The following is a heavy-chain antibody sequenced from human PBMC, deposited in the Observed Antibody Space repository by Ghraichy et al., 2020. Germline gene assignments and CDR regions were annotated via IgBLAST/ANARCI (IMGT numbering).Heavy chain of an antibody. CDR2: ISGSGGST. Sequence: GSLRLSCAASRFNFSNYAMTWVRQAPGKGLEWVSAISGSGGSTYYADSGKGRFTISRDNSKNTLYLQMNSLRAEDTAVYYCAKLFPRIVVVPAAGMDAWGQGTTVTVSS. J-gene: IGHJ6*02. CDR3: AKLFPRIVVVPAAGMDA. V-gene: IGHV3-23*01. D-gene: IGHD2-2*01. CDR1: RFNFSNYA.